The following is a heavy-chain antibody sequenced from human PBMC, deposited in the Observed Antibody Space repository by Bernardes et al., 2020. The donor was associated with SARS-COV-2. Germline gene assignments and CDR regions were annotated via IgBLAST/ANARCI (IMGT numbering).Heavy chain of an antibody. CDR1: GFTFNNYD. Sequence: GGSLRLSCAASGFTFNNYDMSWVRQAPGKGLEWVSTITGSGDSTPYADSVRGRFTISRDNSRKTLYLQMSSLRAEDTAVYYCAKVSRGEVRPWSWGPKTYNYHALDAWGQGTTVTISS. J-gene: IGHJ6*02. CDR3: AKVSRGEVRPWSWGPKTYNYHALDA. CDR2: ITGSGDST. D-gene: IGHD3-16*01. V-gene: IGHV3-23*01.